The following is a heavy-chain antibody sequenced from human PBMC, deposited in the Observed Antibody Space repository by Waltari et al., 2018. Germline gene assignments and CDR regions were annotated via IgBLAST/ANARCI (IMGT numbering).Heavy chain of an antibody. CDR3: AQACDSSDEGSTSDAFDI. CDR2: SIPIFGKA. J-gene: IGHJ3*02. V-gene: IGHV1-69*02. CDR1: GGTFSSYA. D-gene: IGHD3-22*01. Sequence: QVQLVQSGAEVKKPGSSVKVSCKASGGTFSSYAISWVRQAPGQGLEWMGRSIPIFGKASYAKKFQGRVTITAEKSTSTAYMELSSLRSEDTAVYYCAQACDSSDEGSTSDAFDIWGQGTMVTVSS.